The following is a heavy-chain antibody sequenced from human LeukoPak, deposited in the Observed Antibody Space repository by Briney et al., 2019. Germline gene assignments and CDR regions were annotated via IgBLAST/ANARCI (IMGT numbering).Heavy chain of an antibody. CDR1: GGSLSSYH. V-gene: IGHV4-34*01. CDR3: ARQEGGIVGPY. Sequence: PSETLSLTCAVYGGSLSSYHWTWIRQPPGKGLEWIGEISHSGSINYNPSLKSRVAISIDTSKNQFSLKLSSVTAADTAVYYCARQEGGIVGPYWGQGTLVTVSS. D-gene: IGHD1-26*01. CDR2: ISHSGSI. J-gene: IGHJ4*02.